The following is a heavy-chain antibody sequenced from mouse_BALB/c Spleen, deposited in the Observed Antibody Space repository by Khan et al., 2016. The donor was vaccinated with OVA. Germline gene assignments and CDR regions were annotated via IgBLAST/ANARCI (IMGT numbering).Heavy chain of an antibody. J-gene: IGHJ4*01. D-gene: IGHD1-1*01. CDR1: GYTFTNFG. V-gene: IGHV9-3-1*01. Sequence: QIQLVQSGPELKKPGETVKISCKASGYTFTNFGMSWVKQAPGKGLKWMGWINTYTGEPTYADDFKGRFAFSLETSASTAYLQINNLKNEDTATYFCARPPYVSYVMVYWGQGTSVTVSS. CDR2: INTYTGEP. CDR3: ARPPYVSYVMVY.